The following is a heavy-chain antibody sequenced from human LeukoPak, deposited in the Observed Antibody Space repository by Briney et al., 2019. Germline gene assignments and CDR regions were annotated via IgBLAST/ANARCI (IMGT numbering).Heavy chain of an antibody. D-gene: IGHD1/OR15-1a*01. J-gene: IGHJ4*02. CDR1: GFTFSGFG. CDR3: ARDLIAGTTY. CDR2: IQFDGSNK. V-gene: IGHV3-30*02. Sequence: GGSLRLSCAASGFTFSGFGMHWVRQAPGKGLEWVAFIQFDGSNKYYADSVKGRFTISRDNSKNTLYLQMNSLTTEDTAVYYCARDLIAGTTYWGQGTLVTVSS.